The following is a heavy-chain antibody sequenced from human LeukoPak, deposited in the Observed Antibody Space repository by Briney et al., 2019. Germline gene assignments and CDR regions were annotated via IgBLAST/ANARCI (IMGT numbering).Heavy chain of an antibody. V-gene: IGHV3-23*01. J-gene: IGHJ4*02. CDR1: GVTFSNYA. CDR3: ARDPSRGYSYGYGDN. D-gene: IGHD5-18*01. CDR2: IGNGGST. Sequence: GGSLRLSCSASGVTFSNYAMTWVRQAPGKGLEWVSLIGNGGSTYYADSVKGRFTISRDNSKNTVYLQMNSLRAEDTAVYYCARDPSRGYSYGYGDNWGQGTLVTVSS.